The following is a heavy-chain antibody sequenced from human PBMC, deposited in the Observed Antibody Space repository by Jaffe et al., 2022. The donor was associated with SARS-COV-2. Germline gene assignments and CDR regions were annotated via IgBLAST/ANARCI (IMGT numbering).Heavy chain of an antibody. CDR2: VNHRGST. D-gene: IGHD2-2*01. CDR3: AREQIPAAFFVYGWFDS. Sequence: QVQLQQWGAGLLRPSETLSLTCGVSGAAVTDYSWTWVRQSPEKGLEWIGDVNHRGSTDYNPSLRSRIALSLDTSKNQFSLTLKSVTAADTALYFCAREQIPAAFFVYGWFDSWGQGTLVTVSS. CDR1: GAAVTDYS. V-gene: IGHV4-34*02. J-gene: IGHJ5*01.